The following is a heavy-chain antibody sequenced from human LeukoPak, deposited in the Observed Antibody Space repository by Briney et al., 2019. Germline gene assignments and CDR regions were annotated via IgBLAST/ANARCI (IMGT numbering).Heavy chain of an antibody. J-gene: IGHJ4*02. D-gene: IGHD3-3*01. CDR1: GFTFSSYS. CDR2: FSSSSSYI. CDR3: ARDTHYDFWSGYQSFDY. V-gene: IGHV3-21*01. Sequence: AGGSLRLSCAASGFTFSSYSMNWVRQAPGKGLEWVSSFSSSSSYIYYADSVKGRFTISRDNAKNSLYLQMNSLRAEDTAVYYCARDTHYDFWSGYQSFDYWGQGTLVTVSS.